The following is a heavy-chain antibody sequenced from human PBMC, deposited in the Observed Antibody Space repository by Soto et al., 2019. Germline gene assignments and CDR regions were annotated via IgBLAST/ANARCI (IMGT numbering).Heavy chain of an antibody. CDR1: GCAFSHDA. D-gene: IGHD1-26*01. Sequence: SVTVSCQAAGCAFSHDAIIWVRQAPGQGLDWMGWISAIFGKTRCAQEYKGRVTSSADKSIGRFYMELSSRRSDDTAVYYCARGDKRDVYEYGPYYYYHCSMDVWGPGTTVTVSS. V-gene: IGHV1-69*06. J-gene: IGHJ6*02. CDR3: ARGDKRDVYEYGPYYYYHCSMDV. CDR2: ISAIFGKT.